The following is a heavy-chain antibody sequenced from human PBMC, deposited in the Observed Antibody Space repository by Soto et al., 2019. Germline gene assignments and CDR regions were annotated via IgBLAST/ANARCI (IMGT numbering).Heavy chain of an antibody. CDR2: IIPIFGTA. CDR1: GGTFSIYA. J-gene: IGHJ4*02. CDR3: ARHRGYSYGSVYFDY. Sequence: GASVKVSCKASGGTFSIYAISWVRQAPGQGLEWMGGIIPIFGTANYAQKFQGRVTITADESTSTAYMELSSLRSEDTAVYYCARHRGYSYGSVYFDYRGQGTLVTVSS. D-gene: IGHD5-18*01. V-gene: IGHV1-69*13.